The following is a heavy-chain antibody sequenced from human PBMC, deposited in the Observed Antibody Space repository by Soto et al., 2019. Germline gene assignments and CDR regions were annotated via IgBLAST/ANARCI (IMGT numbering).Heavy chain of an antibody. J-gene: IGHJ5*02. Sequence: QLQLRESGPGLVKPSETLSLPCTVSGGSISSSSYYWAWNRQSPGKGLEWIGSVYYNGFTYYNPSLKSRVTISVDTSKNQFSLKLPSVTAADTAFYYCARMGDFWSGPGELDPWGQGTLVTVSS. D-gene: IGHD3-3*01. CDR1: GGSISSSSYY. CDR2: VYYNGFT. V-gene: IGHV4-39*01. CDR3: ARMGDFWSGPGELDP.